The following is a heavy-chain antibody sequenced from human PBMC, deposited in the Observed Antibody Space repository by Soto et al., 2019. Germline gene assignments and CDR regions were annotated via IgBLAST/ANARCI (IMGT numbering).Heavy chain of an antibody. CDR1: GFTFSSYA. Sequence: GGSLRLSCAASGFTFSSYAMSWVRQAPGKGLEWVSAISGSGGSTYYADSVKGRFTISRDNSKNTLYLQMNSLRAEDTAVYYCAKDGSYGGQLDGDFDYWGQGTLVTVSS. CDR3: AKDGSYGGQLDGDFDY. V-gene: IGHV3-23*01. J-gene: IGHJ4*02. D-gene: IGHD6-6*01. CDR2: ISGSGGST.